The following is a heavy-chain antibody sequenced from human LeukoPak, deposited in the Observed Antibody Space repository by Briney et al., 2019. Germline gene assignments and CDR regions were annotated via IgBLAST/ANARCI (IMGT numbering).Heavy chain of an antibody. D-gene: IGHD3-9*01. J-gene: IGHJ4*02. CDR1: GGSISSGGYY. CDR3: ARGGHFDWLLTFDY. V-gene: IGHV4-31*03. CDR2: IYYSGST. Sequence: SETLSLTCTVSGGSISSGGYYWSWIRQHPGKGLEWIGYIYYSGSTYYNPSLKSRVTISVDTSKNQFSLKLSSVTAADTAVYYCARGGHFDWLLTFDYWGQGTLVTVSS.